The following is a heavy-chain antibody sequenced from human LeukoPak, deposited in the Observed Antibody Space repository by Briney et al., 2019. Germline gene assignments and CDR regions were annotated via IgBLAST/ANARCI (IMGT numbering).Heavy chain of an antibody. J-gene: IGHJ3*02. Sequence: GGSLRLSCAASGFTFSSYGMHWVRQAPGKGLEWVAVIWYDGSNKYYADSVKGRFTISRDNSKNTLYLQMNSLRAEDTAVYYCARTYYYDSTDALDIWGQGTMVTVSS. CDR2: IWYDGSNK. D-gene: IGHD3-22*01. CDR1: GFTFSSYG. V-gene: IGHV3-33*01. CDR3: ARTYYYDSTDALDI.